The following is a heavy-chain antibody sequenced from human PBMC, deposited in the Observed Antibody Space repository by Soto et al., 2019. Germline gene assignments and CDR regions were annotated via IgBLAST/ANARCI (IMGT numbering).Heavy chain of an antibody. D-gene: IGHD3-9*01. J-gene: IGHJ6*02. CDR2: IYYSGST. Sequence: ILSLTCTVSGGSISSGGYYWSWIRQHPGKGLEWIGYIYYSGSTYYNPSLKSRVTISVDTSKNQFSLKLSSVTAADTAVYYCSLSWFYGMDVWGQGTTVTGSS. CDR3: SLSWFYGMDV. CDR1: GGSISSGGYY. V-gene: IGHV4-31*03.